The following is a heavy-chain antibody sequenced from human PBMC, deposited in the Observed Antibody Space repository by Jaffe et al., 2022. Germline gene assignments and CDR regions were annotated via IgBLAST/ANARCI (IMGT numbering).Heavy chain of an antibody. Sequence: QVQLQQWGAGLLKPSETLSLTCAVYGGSFSGYYWSWIRQPPGKGLEWIGEINHSGSTNYNPSLKSRVTISVDTSKNQFSLKLSSVTAADTAVYYCASTVSSPTYYDILTGYYTTNLNYYYYYMDVWGKGTTVTVSS. D-gene: IGHD3-9*01. CDR3: ASTVSSPTYYDILTGYYTTNLNYYYYYMDV. CDR1: GGSFSGYY. J-gene: IGHJ6*03. V-gene: IGHV4-34*01. CDR2: INHSGST.